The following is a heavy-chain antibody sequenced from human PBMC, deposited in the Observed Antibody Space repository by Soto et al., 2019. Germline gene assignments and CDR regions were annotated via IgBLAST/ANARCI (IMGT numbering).Heavy chain of an antibody. J-gene: IGHJ5*02. Sequence: PGGSLILSCAASGFTFSSYSMNWVRQAPGKGLEWVSYISSSSSTIYYADSVKGRFTISRDNAKNSLYLQMNSLRAEDTAVYYCAREDSSSWLNWFDPWGQGTLVTVSS. V-gene: IGHV3-48*01. CDR3: AREDSSSWLNWFDP. CDR1: GFTFSSYS. D-gene: IGHD6-13*01. CDR2: ISSSSSTI.